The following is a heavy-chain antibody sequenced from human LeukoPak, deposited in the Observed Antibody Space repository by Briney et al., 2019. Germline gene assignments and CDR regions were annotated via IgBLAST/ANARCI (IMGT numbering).Heavy chain of an antibody. V-gene: IGHV4-38-2*02. D-gene: IGHD3-10*01. J-gene: IGHJ4*02. Sequence: PSETLSLTCTVSGYSITSGYYWGWIRQPPGKGLEWIGSIYYSGSTYYNPSLKSRVTISVDTSKNQFSLKLSSVTAADTAVYYCARDWTYYYASGSYFVWGQGTLVTVSS. CDR2: IYYSGST. CDR1: GYSITSGYY. CDR3: ARDWTYYYASGSYFV.